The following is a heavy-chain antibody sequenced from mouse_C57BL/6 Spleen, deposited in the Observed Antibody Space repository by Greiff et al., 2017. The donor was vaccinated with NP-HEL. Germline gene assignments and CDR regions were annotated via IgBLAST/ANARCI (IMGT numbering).Heavy chain of an antibody. D-gene: IGHD2-3*01. J-gene: IGHJ2*01. CDR1: GYTFTDYY. Sequence: EVQLQQSGPELVKPGASVKISCKASGYTFTDYYMNWVKQSHGKSLEWIGDINPNNGGTRYNQKFKGKATLTVDKSSSTAYMELRSLTSEDSAVYYCARRLLLPFDYWGQCTTLTVSS. CDR2: INPNNGGT. CDR3: ARRLLLPFDY. V-gene: IGHV1-26*01.